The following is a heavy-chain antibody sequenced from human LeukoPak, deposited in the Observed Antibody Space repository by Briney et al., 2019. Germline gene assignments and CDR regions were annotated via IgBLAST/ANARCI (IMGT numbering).Heavy chain of an antibody. V-gene: IGHV3-21*01. CDR1: GFTFSSYS. CDR2: ISSSSSYI. Sequence: PGGSLRLSCAASGFTFSSYSMNWVRQAPGKGLEWVSSISSSSSYIYYADSVKGRFTISRDNAKNSLYLQMNSLRVEDTAVYYCARNGIAAPLPDYWGQGTLVTVSS. D-gene: IGHD6-13*01. J-gene: IGHJ4*02. CDR3: ARNGIAAPLPDY.